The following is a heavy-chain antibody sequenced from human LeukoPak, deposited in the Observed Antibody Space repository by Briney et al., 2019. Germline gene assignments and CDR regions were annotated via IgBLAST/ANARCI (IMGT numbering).Heavy chain of an antibody. J-gene: IGHJ6*02. CDR1: GYTFTSYA. CDR2: INAGNGNT. Sequence: ASVKVSCKASGYTFTSYAMHWVRQAPGQRLEWMGWINAGNGNTKYSQKFQGRVTITRDTSASTAYMELSSLRSEDTAVYYCARDGGARGSSSWYDDYYYGMDVWGQGTTATVSS. CDR3: ARDGGARGSSSWYDDYYYGMDV. D-gene: IGHD6-13*01. V-gene: IGHV1-3*01.